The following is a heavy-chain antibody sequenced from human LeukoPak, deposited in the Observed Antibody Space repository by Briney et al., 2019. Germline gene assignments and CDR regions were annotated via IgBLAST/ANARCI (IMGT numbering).Heavy chain of an antibody. J-gene: IGHJ3*02. CDR2: INPNSGGT. Sequence: ASVKVSCKASGYMFTGYYMHWVRQAPGQGLEWMGWINPNSGGTNYAQKFQGRVTMTRDTSISTAYMELSRLRSDDTAVYYCARGRGTAPSNAFDIWGQGTMVTVSS. V-gene: IGHV1-2*02. CDR1: GYMFTGYY. D-gene: IGHD1/OR15-1a*01. CDR3: ARGRGTAPSNAFDI.